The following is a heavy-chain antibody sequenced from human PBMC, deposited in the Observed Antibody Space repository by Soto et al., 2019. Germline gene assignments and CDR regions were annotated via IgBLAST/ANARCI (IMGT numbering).Heavy chain of an antibody. CDR2: IYYSGST. J-gene: IGHJ4*02. V-gene: IGHV4-39*01. D-gene: IGHD3-22*01. CDR1: GGSISSSSYY. Sequence: QLQLQESGPGLVKPSETLSLTCTVSGGSISSSSYYWGWIRQPPGKGLEWIGSIYYSGSTYYNPSLKSRVTISVDTSTNKFSLKLSSVTAADTAVEYCARYDGSGYYTSNFDYWGQGTLVTVSS. CDR3: ARYDGSGYYTSNFDY.